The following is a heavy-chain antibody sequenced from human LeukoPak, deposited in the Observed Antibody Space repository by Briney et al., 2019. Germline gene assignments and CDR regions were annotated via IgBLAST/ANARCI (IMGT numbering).Heavy chain of an antibody. D-gene: IGHD6-13*01. V-gene: IGHV3-74*01. CDR1: GFTFSSYW. CDR2: INSDGSST. Sequence: GSLRLSCAASGFTFSSYWMHWVRQAPGKGLVWVSRINSDGSSTSYADSVKGRFTISRDNAKNTLYLQMNSLRAEDTAVYYCARAGAAGTYYYYYMDVWGKGTTVTVSS. CDR3: ARAGAAGTYYYYYMDV. J-gene: IGHJ6*03.